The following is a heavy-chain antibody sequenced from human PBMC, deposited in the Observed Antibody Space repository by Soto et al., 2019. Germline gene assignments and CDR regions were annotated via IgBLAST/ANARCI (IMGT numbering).Heavy chain of an antibody. J-gene: IGHJ6*02. V-gene: IGHV4-4*02. CDR2: IHHSGAT. CDR3: ATQGFYRMGV. CDR1: GDSITGDNW. Sequence: PSETLSLTCAVSGDSITGDNWWSWVRQPPGKGLEWIGEIHHSGATNYNQSLKSRVTISVDKSKNQFSLNLNSVTAADTAMFYCATQGFYRMGVWGRGTTVT.